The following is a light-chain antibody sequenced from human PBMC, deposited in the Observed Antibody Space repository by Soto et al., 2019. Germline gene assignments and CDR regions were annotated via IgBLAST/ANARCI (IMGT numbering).Light chain of an antibody. CDR2: GTS. V-gene: IGKV3-20*01. CDR3: KHCGDSPIT. Sequence: IVLTQSPGTLSLSPGERATLSCRASQSVSSSYLAWSQQKPGQDPRLLIFGTSGRSTGIPDRFSGSGSGTDLTLTISSLETEDCVVYYCKHCGDSPITFGKGTPLDIK. J-gene: IGKJ5*01. CDR1: QSVSSSY.